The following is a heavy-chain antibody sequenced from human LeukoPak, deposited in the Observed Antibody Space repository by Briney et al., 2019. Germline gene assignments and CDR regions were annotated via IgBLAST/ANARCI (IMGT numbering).Heavy chain of an antibody. CDR2: ITGNGAGT. D-gene: IGHD2-8*01. V-gene: IGHV3-23*01. J-gene: IGHJ4*02. CDR1: GFTFSSYA. Sequence: GGSLRLSCAASGFTFSSYAMSWVRQAPGKGLEWVSAITGNGAGTYYADSVKGRFTISRDNSKDTLYLQMNSLRAEDTAEYYCAKDFLTELYHVDYWGRGTLVTVSS. CDR3: AKDFLTELYHVDY.